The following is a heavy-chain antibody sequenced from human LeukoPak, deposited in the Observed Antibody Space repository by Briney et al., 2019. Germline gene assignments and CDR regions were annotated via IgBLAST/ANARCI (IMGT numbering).Heavy chain of an antibody. J-gene: IGHJ4*02. D-gene: IGHD3-10*01. CDR3: AGMVRGVIRRLDY. CDR1: GGSFSGYY. V-gene: IGHV4-34*01. CDR2: INHSGST. Sequence: PSETLSLTCAVYGGSFSGYYWSWIRQPPGKGLEWIGEINHSGSTNYNPSLKSRVTISVDTSKNQFSLKLSSVTAADTAVYYCAGMVRGVIRRLDYWGQGTLVTVSS.